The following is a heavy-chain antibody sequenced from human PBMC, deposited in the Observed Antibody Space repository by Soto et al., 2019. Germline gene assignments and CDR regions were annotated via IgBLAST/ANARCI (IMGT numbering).Heavy chain of an antibody. CDR2: ISAYDGNT. CDR3: ARPLDYYYYAMDV. CDR1: GYTFASFG. Sequence: QVQLVQSGAEVKKPGASVKVSCRAPGYTFASFGVNWVRQAPGQGLEWLGWISAYDGNTNYAKRFQGRVTMTTDTSTTPAYMELTSLRSDDTAVYYCARPLDYYYYAMDVWGQGTTVTVSS. J-gene: IGHJ6*02. V-gene: IGHV1-18*01.